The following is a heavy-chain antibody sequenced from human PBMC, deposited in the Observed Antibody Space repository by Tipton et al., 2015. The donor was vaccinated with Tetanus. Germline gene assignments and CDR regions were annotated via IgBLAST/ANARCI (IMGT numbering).Heavy chain of an antibody. CDR1: GGSVSSYY. Sequence: TLSLTCTVSGGSVSSYYWTWFRQPPGKRLEWIGFVSSSGNSNYSPSLTGRVSMSLDTSKQQFSLSLTSATAADTAVYYCARGWSECSSWSCSPFDPWGQGTLVTVSS. D-gene: IGHD2-2*01. V-gene: IGHV4-4*07. CDR2: VSSSGNS. J-gene: IGHJ5*02. CDR3: ARGWSECSSWSCSPFDP.